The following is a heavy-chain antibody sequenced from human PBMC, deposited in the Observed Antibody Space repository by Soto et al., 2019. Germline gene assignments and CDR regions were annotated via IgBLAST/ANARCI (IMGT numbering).Heavy chain of an antibody. CDR1: GFTFSGYW. Sequence: GGSLRLSCAASGFTFSGYWMIWVRQAPGKGLEWVANIKQDGSEKYYVDSVKGRFTISRDNAKNSLYLLMNSLRAEDTAVYYCAKNNRYCSSTNCFVFDYWGQGTLVTVSS. J-gene: IGHJ4*02. D-gene: IGHD2-2*01. V-gene: IGHV3-7*01. CDR3: AKNNRYCSSTNCFVFDY. CDR2: IKQDGSEK.